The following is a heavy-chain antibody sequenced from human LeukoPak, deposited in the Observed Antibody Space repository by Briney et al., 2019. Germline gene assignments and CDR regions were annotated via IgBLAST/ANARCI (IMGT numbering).Heavy chain of an antibody. CDR1: GGSFSGYY. CDR2: INHSGST. Sequence: PSETLSLTCAVYGGSFSGYYWRWIRQPPGKGLEWIGEINHSGSTNYNPSLKSRVTISVDTSKNQFSLKLSSVTAADTAVYYCARGQRLYDFWSGYYTYSDYNWFDPWGQGTLVTVSS. J-gene: IGHJ5*02. CDR3: ARGQRLYDFWSGYYTYSDYNWFDP. D-gene: IGHD3-3*01. V-gene: IGHV4-34*01.